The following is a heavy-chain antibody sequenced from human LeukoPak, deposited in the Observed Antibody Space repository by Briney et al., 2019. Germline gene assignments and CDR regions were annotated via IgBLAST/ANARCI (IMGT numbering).Heavy chain of an antibody. Sequence: GGSLTLSCAASGFTFSSYSMNWVRQAPGKGLEWVSLISATSGTIYYADSVRGRFTISRDNAKNSLFLQMNSLRAEDTAVYYCAKSDNYDYWGQGTLVSVSS. CDR2: ISATSGTI. D-gene: IGHD1-1*01. V-gene: IGHV3-48*01. J-gene: IGHJ4*02. CDR1: GFTFSSYS. CDR3: AKSDNYDY.